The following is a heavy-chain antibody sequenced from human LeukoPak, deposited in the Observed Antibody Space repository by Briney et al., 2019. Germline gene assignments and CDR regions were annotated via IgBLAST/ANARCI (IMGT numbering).Heavy chain of an antibody. CDR2: ISYDGTNK. J-gene: IGHJ4*02. D-gene: IGHD1-26*01. Sequence: GGSLRLSCAASGFTFSSYAMHWVRQAPGKGLEWVAVISYDGTNKYYADSVKGRFTISRDNSKNTLYLQMNSLRAEDTAVYYCAKEESSGSWVYWGQGTLVTVSS. CDR3: AKEESSGSWVY. CDR1: GFTFSSYA. V-gene: IGHV3-30*04.